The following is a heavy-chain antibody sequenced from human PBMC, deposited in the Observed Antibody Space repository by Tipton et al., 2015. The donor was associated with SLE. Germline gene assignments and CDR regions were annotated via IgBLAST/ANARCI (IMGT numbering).Heavy chain of an antibody. CDR1: GFTFNTFS. V-gene: IGHV3-64*02. D-gene: IGHD2-15*01. J-gene: IGHJ6*02. CDR2: IISNGFQT. Sequence: SLRLSCAASGFTFNTFSMHWVPQAPGKGLEYVAGIISNGFQTFYGDSVKGRFTISRDNSKNTVYLQINGLRPEDTALYYCAKGAGSGGAWYYSLDFWGQGTTVTVSS. CDR3: AKGAGSGGAWYYSLDF.